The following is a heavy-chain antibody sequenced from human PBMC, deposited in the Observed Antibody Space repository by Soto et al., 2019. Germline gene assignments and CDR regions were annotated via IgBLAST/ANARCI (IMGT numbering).Heavy chain of an antibody. V-gene: IGHV3-23*01. Sequence: EVQLLESGGGLVQPGGSLRLSCAASGFTFSSYAMSWVRQAPGKGLEWVSAVGTGGTAYYADSVKGRFTISRDNSKNTLYLQMNSLRAEDTAVCYCVPYMPAAGTRYFQHWGQGTLVPVSS. J-gene: IGHJ1*01. D-gene: IGHD6-13*01. CDR2: VGTGGTA. CDR1: GFTFSSYA. CDR3: VPYMPAAGTRYFQH.